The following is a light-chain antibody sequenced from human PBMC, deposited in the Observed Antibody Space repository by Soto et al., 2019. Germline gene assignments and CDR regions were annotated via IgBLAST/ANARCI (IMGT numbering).Light chain of an antibody. J-gene: IGKJ5*01. V-gene: IGKV1-39*01. Sequence: DIQMTQSPSSLSASVGARVTITCRASQSISSYLSWYQQKPGKAPKLLIFAASSLQSGVPSRFSGSGSGTDFTLTVSNLQPEDFATYYCQQSYTSRITFGLGTRLEIK. CDR3: QQSYTSRIT. CDR2: AAS. CDR1: QSISSY.